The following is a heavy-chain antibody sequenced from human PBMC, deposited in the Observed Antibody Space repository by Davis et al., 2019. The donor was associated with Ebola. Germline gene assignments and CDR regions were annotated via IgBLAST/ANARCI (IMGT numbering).Heavy chain of an antibody. V-gene: IGHV4-59*10. CDR2: IYTSGST. D-gene: IGHD3-16*02. CDR1: GGSFSGYY. J-gene: IGHJ6*04. Sequence: PSEALSLTCAVYGGSFSGYYWSWIRQPAGKGLEWIGRIYTSGSTNYNPSLKSRVTMSVDTSKNQFSLKLSSVTAADTAVYYCATLMDVWGKGTTVTVSS. CDR3: ATLMDV.